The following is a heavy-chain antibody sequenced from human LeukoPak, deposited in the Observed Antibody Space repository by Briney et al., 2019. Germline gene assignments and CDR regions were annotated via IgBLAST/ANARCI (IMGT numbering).Heavy chain of an antibody. CDR2: IRNKAYGGTI. CDR1: GFTFGDYT. D-gene: IGHD5-18*01. J-gene: IGHJ4*02. CDR3: AKDRHNYGYSPLFDY. Sequence: GGSLRLSCTTSGFTFGDYTMSWFRQAPGKGLEWVGLIRNKAYGGTIEYAASVKGRFTISRDDSKSIAYLQMDSLKTEDTAVYYCAKDRHNYGYSPLFDYWGQGTLVTVSS. V-gene: IGHV3-49*03.